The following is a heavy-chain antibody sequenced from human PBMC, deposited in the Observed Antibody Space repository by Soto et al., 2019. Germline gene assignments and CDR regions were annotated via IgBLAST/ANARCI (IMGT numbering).Heavy chain of an antibody. V-gene: IGHV3-33*01. CDR3: ASGVVPAAMHY. CDR2: IWYDGSNK. D-gene: IGHD2-2*01. J-gene: IGHJ4*02. Sequence: VAVIWYDGSNKYYADSVKGRFTISRDNSKNTLYLQMNSLRAEDTAVYYCASGVVPAAMHYWGQGTLVTVSS.